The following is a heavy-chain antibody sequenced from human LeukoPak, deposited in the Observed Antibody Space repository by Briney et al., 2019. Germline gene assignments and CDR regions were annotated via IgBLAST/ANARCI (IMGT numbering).Heavy chain of an antibody. Sequence: GKSLRLSCAASGFTFSSYSMNWVRQAPGKGLEWVSYISSSSSTIYYADSVKGRFTISRDNAKNSLYLQMNSLRDEDTAVYYCARSYYDFWGGYYRVAAPDYGMDVWGQGTTVTVSS. D-gene: IGHD3-3*01. CDR1: GFTFSSYS. CDR3: ARSYYDFWGGYYRVAAPDYGMDV. J-gene: IGHJ6*02. CDR2: ISSSSSTI. V-gene: IGHV3-48*02.